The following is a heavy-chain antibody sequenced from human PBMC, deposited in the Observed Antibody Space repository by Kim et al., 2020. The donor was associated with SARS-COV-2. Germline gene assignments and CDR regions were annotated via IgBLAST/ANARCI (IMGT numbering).Heavy chain of an antibody. CDR1: GGTFSSYA. CDR3: ARVGAGEPEYYYGMDV. V-gene: IGHV1-69*13. D-gene: IGHD3-10*01. J-gene: IGHJ6*02. Sequence: SVKVSCKASGGTFSSYAISWVRQAPGQGLEWMGGIIPIFGTANYAQKFQGRVTITADESTSTAYMELSSLRSEDTAVYYCARVGAGEPEYYYGMDVWGQGTTVTVSS. CDR2: IIPIFGTA.